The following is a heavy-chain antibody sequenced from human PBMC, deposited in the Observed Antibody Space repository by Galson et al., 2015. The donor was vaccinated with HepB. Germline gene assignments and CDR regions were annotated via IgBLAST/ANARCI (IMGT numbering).Heavy chain of an antibody. Sequence: SLRLSCAASGVTFSNFGMHWVRQAPGKGLEWVAIISSDGGNGYYADSVKGRFTIPRDNSKNMLYLQMNSLRAEDTAVYYCAKGSGYSYGHFHYWGQGTLVTVSS. CDR3: AKGSGYSYGHFHY. V-gene: IGHV3-30*18. CDR1: GVTFSNFG. CDR2: ISSDGGNG. D-gene: IGHD5-18*01. J-gene: IGHJ4*02.